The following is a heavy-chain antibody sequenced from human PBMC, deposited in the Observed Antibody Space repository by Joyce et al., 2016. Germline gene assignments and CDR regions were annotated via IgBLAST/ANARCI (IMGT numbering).Heavy chain of an antibody. D-gene: IGHD3-16*01. CDR3: ARGGISYYYAMDV. Sequence: QLVESGGGVVKPGGSLRLSCEASGSTFCNSSMSWFRQAPGKGVEWVAAISEASYYILHAETVRGRFTGSRDNAKKTLYLQMNSLIAEDSAVFYCARGGISYYYAMDVWGQGTTVTVSS. CDR2: ISEASYYI. CDR1: GSTFCNSS. J-gene: IGHJ6*02. V-gene: IGHV3-21*01.